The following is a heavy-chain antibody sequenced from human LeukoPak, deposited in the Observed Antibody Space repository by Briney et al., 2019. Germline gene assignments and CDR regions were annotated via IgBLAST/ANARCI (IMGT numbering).Heavy chain of an antibody. Sequence: SETLSLACAVYGGFFSGYYWSWIRQPPGKGLEWIGEINHSGSTNYNPSLKSRVTISVDTSKNQFSLKLSSVTAADTAVYYCARGCYDYVWGSYRTMNAFDIWGQGTMVTVSS. CDR3: ARGCYDYVWGSYRTMNAFDI. CDR1: GGFFSGYY. D-gene: IGHD3-16*02. CDR2: INHSGST. J-gene: IGHJ3*02. V-gene: IGHV4-34*01.